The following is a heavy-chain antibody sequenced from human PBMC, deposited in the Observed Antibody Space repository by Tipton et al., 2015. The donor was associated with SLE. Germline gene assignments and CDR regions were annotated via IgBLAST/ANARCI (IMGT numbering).Heavy chain of an antibody. J-gene: IGHJ5*02. Sequence: TLSLTCTVSGGSISSGSYYWSWIRQPAGKGLEWIGRIYTSGSTNYNPSLKSRVTISVDTSKNQFSLKLSSVTAADTAVYYCARKRDNWFDPWGQGTLVTVSS. CDR1: GGSISSGSYY. CDR3: ARKRDNWFDP. V-gene: IGHV4-61*02. CDR2: IYTSGST.